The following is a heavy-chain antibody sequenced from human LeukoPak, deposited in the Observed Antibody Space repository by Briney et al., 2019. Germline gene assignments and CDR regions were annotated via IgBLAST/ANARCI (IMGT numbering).Heavy chain of an antibody. J-gene: IGHJ4*02. Sequence: PGRSLRLSCAASGFTFSSYGMHWVRQAPGKGLEWEAVISYDGSNKYYADSVKGRFTISRDNSKNTLYLQMNSLRAEDTAVYYCAKDYLRITPAAPDYWGQGTLVTVSS. V-gene: IGHV3-30*18. CDR3: AKDYLRITPAAPDY. CDR2: ISYDGSNK. CDR1: GFTFSSYG. D-gene: IGHD3-10*01.